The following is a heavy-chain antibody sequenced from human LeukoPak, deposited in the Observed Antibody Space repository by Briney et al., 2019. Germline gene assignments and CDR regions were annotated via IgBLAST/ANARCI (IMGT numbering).Heavy chain of an antibody. CDR1: GYTFTSYA. CDR3: ARELSFSSSWYDPYYFDY. CDR2: ISAYNGKT. V-gene: IGHV1-18*04. Sequence: ASVKVSCKASGYTFTSYAISWVRQAPGQGLEWMGWISAYNGKTNYAQKLQGRVTMTTDTSTSTAHMELRSLRSDDTAVYYCARELSFSSSWYDPYYFDYWGQGTLVTVSS. J-gene: IGHJ4*02. D-gene: IGHD6-13*01.